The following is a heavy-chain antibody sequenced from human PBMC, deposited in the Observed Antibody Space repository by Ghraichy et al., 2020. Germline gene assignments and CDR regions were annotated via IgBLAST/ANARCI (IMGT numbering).Heavy chain of an antibody. CDR1: GGSISSYY. V-gene: IGHV4-59*08. CDR2: IYYSGST. Sequence: SLTCTVSGGSISSYYWSWIRQPPGKGLEWIGYIYYSGSTNYNPSLKSRVTISVDTSKNQFSLKLSSVTAADTAVYYCARWREVDAFDIWGQGTMVTVSS. D-gene: IGHD1-26*01. J-gene: IGHJ3*02. CDR3: ARWREVDAFDI.